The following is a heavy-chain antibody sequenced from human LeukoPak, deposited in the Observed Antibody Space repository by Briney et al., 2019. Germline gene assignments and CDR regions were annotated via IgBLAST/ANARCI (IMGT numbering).Heavy chain of an antibody. J-gene: IGHJ4*02. V-gene: IGHV4-59*11. CDR3: ARGSFDFWSGYYIDY. Sequence: KRSETLSLTCTVSGGSISSHYWSWIRQPPGNGLEWIGYIYYSGSTNYNPSLKSRVTISVDTSKNQFSLMLSSVPAADTAVYYCARGSFDFWSGYYIDYWGQGTLVTVSS. CDR2: IYYSGST. D-gene: IGHD3-3*01. CDR1: GGSISSHY.